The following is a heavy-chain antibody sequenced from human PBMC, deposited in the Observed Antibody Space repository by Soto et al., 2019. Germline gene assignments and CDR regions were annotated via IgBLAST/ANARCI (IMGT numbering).Heavy chain of an antibody. D-gene: IGHD1-26*01. J-gene: IGHJ4*02. Sequence: QVQLQESGPGLVKPSETLSLTCTVSSASLSNYYWSWIRQPAGKGLEWIGRIFPTGNTDYNPSLRSRVTMSVDTSKNQFSLKLTSVTAADTAVYYCARGSLGPDYWGPGTLVTVSS. CDR2: IFPTGNT. CDR3: ARGSLGPDY. CDR1: SASLSNYY. V-gene: IGHV4-4*07.